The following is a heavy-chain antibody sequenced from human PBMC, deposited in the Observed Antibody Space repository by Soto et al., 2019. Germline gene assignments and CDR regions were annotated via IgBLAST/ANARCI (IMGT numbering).Heavy chain of an antibody. CDR3: ARAPNYDILTGYRAYYYYYGMDV. CDR2: IYSGGST. D-gene: IGHD3-9*01. J-gene: IGHJ6*02. Sequence: GGSLRLSCAASGFTVSSNYMSWVRQAPGKGLEWVSVIYSGGSTYYADSVKGRFTISRDNSKNTLYLQMNSLRAEDTAVYYCARAPNYDILTGYRAYYYYYGMDVWGQGTTVTVSS. V-gene: IGHV3-53*01. CDR1: GFTVSSNY.